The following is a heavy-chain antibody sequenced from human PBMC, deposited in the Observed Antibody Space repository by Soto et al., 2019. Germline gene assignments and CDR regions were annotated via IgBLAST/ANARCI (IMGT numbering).Heavy chain of an antibody. CDR3: ARGSGPNYDILTGYLAAHFDY. V-gene: IGHV3-21*01. J-gene: IGHJ4*02. D-gene: IGHD3-9*01. Sequence: GGSLRLSCAASGFTFSSYSMNWVRQAPGKGLEWVSSISSSSSYIYYADSVKGRFTISRDNAKNSLYLQMNSLRAEDTAVYYCARGSGPNYDILTGYLAAHFDYWGQGTLVTVSS. CDR1: GFTFSSYS. CDR2: ISSSSSYI.